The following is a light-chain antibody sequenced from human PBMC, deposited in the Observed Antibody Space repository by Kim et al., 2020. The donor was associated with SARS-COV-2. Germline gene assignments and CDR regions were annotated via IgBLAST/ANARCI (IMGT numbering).Light chain of an antibody. V-gene: IGLV3-19*01. J-gene: IGLJ2*01. CDR2: GKN. CDR3: NSRDSNDNVV. Sequence: SSVLTQEPAVSVALGQTVRITCQGDSLRSYYATWYQQKPGQAPIVVIYGKNNRPSGIPDRFSGSSSGNTASLTITGTQAGDEADYYCNSRDSNDNVVFGGGTKLTVL. CDR1: SLRSYY.